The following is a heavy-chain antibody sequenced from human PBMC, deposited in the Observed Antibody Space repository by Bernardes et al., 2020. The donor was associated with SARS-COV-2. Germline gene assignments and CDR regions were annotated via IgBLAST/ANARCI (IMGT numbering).Heavy chain of an antibody. Sequence: SETLSLTCTVSGGSISSGSDYWSWIRQPAGKGLEWIGRIYSSGSSYYNPSLKSRVAISVDTSKNQFSLKLTSVTAADTAVYYCARQQQYFDWLTDYSYYSGMDVWGQGTTVTVSS. CDR3: ARQQQYFDWLTDYSYYSGMDV. V-gene: IGHV4-61*02. J-gene: IGHJ6*02. D-gene: IGHD3-9*01. CDR1: GGSISSGSDY. CDR2: IYSSGSS.